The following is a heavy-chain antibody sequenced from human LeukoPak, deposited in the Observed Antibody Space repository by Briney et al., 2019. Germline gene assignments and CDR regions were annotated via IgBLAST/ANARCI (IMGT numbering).Heavy chain of an antibody. D-gene: IGHD2/OR15-2a*01. CDR3: VRDVVTGDTGDNILFNY. CDR2: IRQDGSEK. J-gene: IGHJ4*02. V-gene: IGHV3-7*04. Sequence: PGGSLRLSCTASGFTFSVYWMSWVRQAPGKGLEWVANIRQDGSEKYYVGSVKGRFTISRDNAKNSLYLQMNSLRAEDTAVYHCVRDVVTGDTGDNILFNYWGQGTLVTVSS. CDR1: GFTFSVYW.